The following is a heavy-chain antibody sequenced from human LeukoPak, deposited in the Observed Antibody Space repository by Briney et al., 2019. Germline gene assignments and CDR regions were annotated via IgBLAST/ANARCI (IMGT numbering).Heavy chain of an antibody. CDR1: GYSFSSYY. CDR2: IYYSGST. D-gene: IGHD3-10*01. V-gene: IGHV4-59*01. J-gene: IGHJ4*02. Sequence: SETLSLTCTVSGYSFSSYYWSWIRQPPGQGLEWIGYIYYSGSTNYNPSIKSLVTISVDTSKTQFSLQLSSVTAAATAVYYCARVVRGVSYYYDYWGQGTLVTVSS. CDR3: ARVVRGVSYYYDY.